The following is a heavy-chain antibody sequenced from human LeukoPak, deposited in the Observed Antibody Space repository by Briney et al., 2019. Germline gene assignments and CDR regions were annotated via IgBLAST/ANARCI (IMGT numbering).Heavy chain of an antibody. CDR2: IYPGDSDT. D-gene: IGHD6-13*01. J-gene: IGHJ4*02. CDR1: GYTFTIYW. Sequence: GESLKISCKGSGYTFTIYWIGWVHQMPGKGLEWMGIIYPGDSDTRYSPSFQGQVTISADKSITTAYLQWSSLKASDTAMYYCARHARAGIAAAGTDYWGQGTLVTVSS. CDR3: ARHARAGIAAAGTDY. V-gene: IGHV5-51*07.